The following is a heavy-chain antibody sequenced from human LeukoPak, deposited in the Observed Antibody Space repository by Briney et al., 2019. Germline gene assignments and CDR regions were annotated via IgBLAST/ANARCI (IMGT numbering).Heavy chain of an antibody. CDR1: GGSISSGSYY. Sequence: PSQTLSLTCTVSGGSISSGSYYWSWIRQPAVKGLEWIGRIYTSGSTNYNPSLKSRVTISVDTSKNQFSLKLSSVTAADTAVYYCASELRRHCSGGSCYSDWFDPWGQGTLVTVSS. D-gene: IGHD2-15*01. V-gene: IGHV4-61*02. CDR3: ASELRRHCSGGSCYSDWFDP. CDR2: IYTSGST. J-gene: IGHJ5*02.